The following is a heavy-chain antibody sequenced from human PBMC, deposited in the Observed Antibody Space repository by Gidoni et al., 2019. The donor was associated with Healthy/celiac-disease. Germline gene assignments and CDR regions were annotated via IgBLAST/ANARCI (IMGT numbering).Heavy chain of an antibody. CDR1: GFTFSSYG. CDR3: AKGEQIAVAGLGVSHDAFDI. V-gene: IGHV3-30*18. D-gene: IGHD6-19*01. J-gene: IGHJ3*02. Sequence: QVQLVESGGGVVQPGRSLRLSCAASGFTFSSYGMHWVRQAPGKGLEWVAVISYDGSNTYYADSVKGRFTISRDNSKNTLYLQMNSLRAEDTAVYYCAKGEQIAVAGLGVSHDAFDIWGQGTMVTVSS. CDR2: ISYDGSNT.